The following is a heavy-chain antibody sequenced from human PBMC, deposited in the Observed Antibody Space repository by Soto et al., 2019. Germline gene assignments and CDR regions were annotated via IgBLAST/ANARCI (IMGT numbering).Heavy chain of an antibody. CDR2: IYGSGST. Sequence: QVQLQESGPGLVEPSQTLSLTCTVSGGPITNYWSWIRQHPGKGLEWIGYIYGSGSTYYNPSLKSRLTMSLDTSNNQLSLKLTSVTAADTAVYYCARVNLDYVTGMDVWGSGTTVTVSS. CDR1: GGPITNY. D-gene: IGHD4-17*01. V-gene: IGHV4-31*03. J-gene: IGHJ6*04. CDR3: ARVNLDYVTGMDV.